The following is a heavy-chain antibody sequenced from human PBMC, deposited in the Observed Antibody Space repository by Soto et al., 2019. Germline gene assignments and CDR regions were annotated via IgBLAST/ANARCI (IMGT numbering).Heavy chain of an antibody. V-gene: IGHV3-11*05. CDR1: GFSFSDYY. Sequence: QVQLVESGGGLVKPGGSLRLSCAASGFSFSDYYMSWIRQAPGKGLEWVSYISSSSDYTNYAVSVKGRFTISRDNAKNSLYLQMNSLRAEDTAVYYCARDMGYRGGWDIFDYWGQGTLVTVSS. CDR2: ISSSSDYT. J-gene: IGHJ4*02. CDR3: ARDMGYRGGWDIFDY. D-gene: IGHD6-19*01.